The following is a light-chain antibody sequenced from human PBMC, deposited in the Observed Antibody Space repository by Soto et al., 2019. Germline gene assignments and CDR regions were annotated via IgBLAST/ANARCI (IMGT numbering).Light chain of an antibody. CDR3: QAYDYSLTAFV. Sequence: QSVLTQPPSVSGAPGQRVTISCTGNNSNLGAGYDVHWYQQLPGAAPKLVIFGDRNRPPGVPERFSGSKSGTSASLAITGLQAEDEADYYCQAYDYSLTAFVFGGGTKVTVL. V-gene: IGLV1-40*01. CDR1: NSNLGAGYD. J-gene: IGLJ3*02. CDR2: GDR.